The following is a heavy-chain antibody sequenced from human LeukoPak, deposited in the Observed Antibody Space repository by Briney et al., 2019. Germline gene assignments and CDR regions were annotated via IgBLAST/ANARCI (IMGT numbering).Heavy chain of an antibody. J-gene: IGHJ4*02. V-gene: IGHV3-30*03. CDR1: GFTFSSYG. Sequence: PGGSLRLSCAASGFTFSSYGMHWVRQAPGKGLEWVAVISYDGSNKYYADSVKGRFTISRDNSKNTLYLQMNSLRAEDTAVYYCASSHDYGDYVVDYWGQGTLLTVSS. D-gene: IGHD4-17*01. CDR2: ISYDGSNK. CDR3: ASSHDYGDYVVDY.